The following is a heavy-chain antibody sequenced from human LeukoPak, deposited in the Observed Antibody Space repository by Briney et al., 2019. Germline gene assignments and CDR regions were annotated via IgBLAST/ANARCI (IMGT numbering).Heavy chain of an antibody. CDR2: ISGSGSST. J-gene: IGHJ4*02. Sequence: GGSLRLSCAASGFTFSSYAMSWVRQAPGKGLEWVSAISGSGSSTYYADSVKGRFTNSRDNSKNTLYLQMNSLRAEDTAVYYCAKGSEYYYDSSGYYHYWGQGTLVTVSS. D-gene: IGHD3-22*01. CDR1: GFTFSSYA. V-gene: IGHV3-23*01. CDR3: AKGSEYYYDSSGYYHY.